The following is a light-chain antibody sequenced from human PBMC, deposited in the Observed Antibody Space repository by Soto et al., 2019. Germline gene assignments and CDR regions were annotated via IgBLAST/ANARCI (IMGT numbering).Light chain of an antibody. Sequence: EIVLTQSPATLSLSPGERATLSCRASQSVSSYLAWYQQKPGQAPRLLIYDASNRATGIPARFSGSGSGTEFTLTISSLQPDDFASYFCQQYDSYPWTFGLGTNVEIK. J-gene: IGKJ1*01. V-gene: IGKV3-11*01. CDR2: DAS. CDR3: QQYDSYPWT. CDR1: QSVSSY.